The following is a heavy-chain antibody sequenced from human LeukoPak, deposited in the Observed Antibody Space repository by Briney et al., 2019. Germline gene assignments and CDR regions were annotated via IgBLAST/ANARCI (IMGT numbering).Heavy chain of an antibody. D-gene: IGHD2-15*01. J-gene: IGHJ6*03. CDR3: AKNGDRGAYCSGGSCYPYFYYYMDV. Sequence: GGSLRLSCAASGFTFSSYGMSWVRQAPGKGLEWVSAINTSGGSTCYADSVKGRFTISRDNSKNTLYLQMNSLRAEDTAIYYCAKNGDRGAYCSGGSCYPYFYYYMDVWGKGTTVTISS. V-gene: IGHV3-23*01. CDR2: INTSGGST. CDR1: GFTFSSYG.